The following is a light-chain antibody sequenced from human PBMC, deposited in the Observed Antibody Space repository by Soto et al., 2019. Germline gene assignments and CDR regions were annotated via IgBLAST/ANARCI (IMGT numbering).Light chain of an antibody. CDR2: KAS. J-gene: IGKJ1*01. V-gene: IGKV1-5*03. CDR1: QTISNM. CDR3: QQYKSYST. Sequence: DIQMTQSPSTLSASVGDRVTITCRASQTISNMLAWYQQKPGKDPKFLIYKASSLESGDPSRFSGSGSGTEFTLTINNLQPDDLATYIRQQYKSYSTVGRGSKVDIK.